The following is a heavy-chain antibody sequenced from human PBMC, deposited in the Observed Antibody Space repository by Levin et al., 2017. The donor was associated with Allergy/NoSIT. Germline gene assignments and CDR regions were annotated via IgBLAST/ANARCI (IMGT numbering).Heavy chain of an antibody. J-gene: IGHJ4*02. CDR3: ARKGGSGSYDY. CDR2: IYYTGST. V-gene: IGHV4-59*08. CDR1: GGSISTYY. D-gene: IGHD3-10*01. Sequence: ESLKISCTVSGGSISTYYWSWIRQPPGKGLEWIGYIYYTGSTNYNPSLKSRVTMSVDTSKNQFSLNLSSVTAADTAVYYCARKGGSGSYDYWGQGTLVTVSS.